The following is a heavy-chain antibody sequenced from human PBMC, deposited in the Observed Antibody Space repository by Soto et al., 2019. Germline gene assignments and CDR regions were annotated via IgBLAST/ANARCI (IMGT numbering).Heavy chain of an antibody. CDR2: MYGSGGGI. Sequence: GGSLRLSCSASGFTFGTYAMSWVRQAPGKGLEWVSGMYGSGGGISYADAVKGRFTISRDNTNNLLYLLMRSLRVEDTAVYYCAKDRQPDGLWPFDHWGLGTLVTVS. CDR3: AKDRQPDGLWPFDH. D-gene: IGHD2-8*01. V-gene: IGHV3-23*05. J-gene: IGHJ4*02. CDR1: GFTFGTYA.